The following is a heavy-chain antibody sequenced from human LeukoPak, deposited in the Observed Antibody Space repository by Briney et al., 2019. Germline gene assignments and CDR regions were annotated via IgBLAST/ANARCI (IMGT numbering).Heavy chain of an antibody. D-gene: IGHD1-26*01. J-gene: IGHJ4*02. V-gene: IGHV1-18*01. CDR2: VSPFNGNT. CDR1: GYTXSRYG. CDR3: ARRGGSYSHSDF. Sequence: GASVKVSCKASGYTXSRYGIIGVRQAPGQGLEWMGWVSPFNGNTDYAPKLQGRVTMTTDTSTTTAYMELRSLTSDDTAVYYCARRGGSYSHSDFWGQGTLVTVSS.